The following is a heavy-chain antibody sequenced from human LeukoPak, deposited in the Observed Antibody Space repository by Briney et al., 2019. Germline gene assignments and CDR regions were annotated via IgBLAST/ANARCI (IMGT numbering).Heavy chain of an antibody. CDR2: ISPNSGGT. Sequence: GASVKVSCKASGYTFTGYYMHWVRQAPGQGLEWMGWISPNSGGTNYAQKFQGRVTMTRDTSISTVYMELSRLTPDDTAVYYCARDGRDGYNLVHFWGQGTLVTVSS. J-gene: IGHJ4*02. D-gene: IGHD5-24*01. CDR1: GYTFTGYY. V-gene: IGHV1-2*02. CDR3: ARDGRDGYNLVHF.